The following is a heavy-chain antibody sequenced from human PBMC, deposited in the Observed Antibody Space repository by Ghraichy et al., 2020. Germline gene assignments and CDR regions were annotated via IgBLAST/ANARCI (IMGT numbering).Heavy chain of an antibody. CDR1: GFTFSNVW. Sequence: GESLNISCAASGFTFSNVWVSWVRQAPGKGLEWVGHIKRKSDGGTTDYAAPVKGRFTISRDDSKSTLYLQMNSLKTEDTAVYYCTTGSWSISMVQGVYYYWGQGTLVTVSS. CDR2: IKRKSDGGTT. CDR3: TTGSWSISMVQGVYYY. V-gene: IGHV3-15*01. J-gene: IGHJ4*02. D-gene: IGHD3-10*01.